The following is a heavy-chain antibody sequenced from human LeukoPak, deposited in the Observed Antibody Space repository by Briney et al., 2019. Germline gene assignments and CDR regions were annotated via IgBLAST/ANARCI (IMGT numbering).Heavy chain of an antibody. Sequence: GASVKVSCKASGYTFTSYYMHWVRQAPGQGLEWMGIINPSGGSTSYAQKFQGRVTMTRDTSTSTVYMELSSLRSEDTAVYYCARGEISTRYYYYYMDVWGKGTTVTISS. V-gene: IGHV1-46*01. CDR1: GYTFTSYY. CDR2: INPSGGST. CDR3: ARGEISTRYYYYYMDV. D-gene: IGHD5-24*01. J-gene: IGHJ6*03.